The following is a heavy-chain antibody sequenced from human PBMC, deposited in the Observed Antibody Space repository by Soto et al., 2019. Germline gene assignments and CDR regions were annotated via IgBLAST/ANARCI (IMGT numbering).Heavy chain of an antibody. D-gene: IGHD3-9*01. J-gene: IGHJ3*02. CDR1: GFTFSSYA. V-gene: IGHV3-23*01. Sequence: GGSLRLSCAASGFTFSSYAMSWVCQAPGKGLEWVSAISGSGGSTYYADSVKGRFTISRNNSKNTLYLQMNSLRAEDTAVYYCAKVGFDYDILTGYDAFDIWGQGTMVTVSS. CDR2: ISGSGGST. CDR3: AKVGFDYDILTGYDAFDI.